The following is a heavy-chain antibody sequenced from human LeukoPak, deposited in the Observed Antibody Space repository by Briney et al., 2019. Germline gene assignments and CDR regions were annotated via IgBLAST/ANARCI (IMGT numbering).Heavy chain of an antibody. CDR2: IYHSGRST. J-gene: IGHJ3*02. CDR1: GGSISGSYYY. D-gene: IGHD3-10*01. CDR3: ARHRAKRLNDAFEI. Sequence: SETLSLTCTVSGGSISGSYYYWGWIRQPPGKGLEWIGTIYHSGRSTFYNPSLKSRVAMSVDTSKNHFSLNLTSVTAADTAIYYCARHRAKRLNDAFEIWGQGTVVSVSS. V-gene: IGHV4-39*01.